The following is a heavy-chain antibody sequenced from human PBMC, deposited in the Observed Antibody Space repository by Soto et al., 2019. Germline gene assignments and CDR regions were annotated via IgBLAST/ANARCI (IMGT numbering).Heavy chain of an antibody. J-gene: IGHJ6*02. CDR2: ISWDGGST. CDR1: GFTFDYYA. D-gene: IGHD6-13*01. V-gene: IGHV3-43D*04. Sequence: GGSLRLSCSASGFTFDYYAMHWVRQAPGKGLEWVSLISWDGGSTYYADSVTGRFTISRDNSKNSLYLQMNSLRAEDTALYYCAXARIAAHYYYYYYGMDVWGQGTTVTVSS. CDR3: AXARIAAHYYYYYYGMDV.